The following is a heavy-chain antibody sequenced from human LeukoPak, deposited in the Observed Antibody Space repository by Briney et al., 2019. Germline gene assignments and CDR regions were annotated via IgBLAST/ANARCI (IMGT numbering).Heavy chain of an antibody. Sequence: GGSLRLSCAASGFTFSSYGMHWVRQAPGKGLGWVAVIWYDGSNKYYADSVKGRFTISRDNSKNTLYLQMNSLGAEDTAVYYCARDRARAGQTPGYWGQGTLVTVSS. J-gene: IGHJ4*02. CDR1: GFTFSSYG. D-gene: IGHD6-6*01. CDR3: ARDRARAGQTPGY. V-gene: IGHV3-33*01. CDR2: IWYDGSNK.